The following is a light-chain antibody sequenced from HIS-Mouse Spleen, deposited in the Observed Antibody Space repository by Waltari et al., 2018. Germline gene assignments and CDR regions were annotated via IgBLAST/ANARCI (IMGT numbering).Light chain of an antibody. Sequence: QSALTQPASVSGSPGQSITTSCTGPSSNFGGYNYVSWYQHHPGKAPKLMIYDVSNRPSGVSNRFSGSKSGNTASLTISGLQAEDEADYYCSSYTSSSTEVFGGGTKLTVL. J-gene: IGLJ2*01. CDR3: SSYTSSSTEV. V-gene: IGLV2-14*03. CDR2: DVS. CDR1: SSNFGGYNY.